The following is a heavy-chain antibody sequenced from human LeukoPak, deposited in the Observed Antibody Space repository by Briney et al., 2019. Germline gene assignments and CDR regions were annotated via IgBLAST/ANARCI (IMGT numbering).Heavy chain of an antibody. V-gene: IGHV1-2*02. D-gene: IGHD6-19*01. CDR2: INPNSGGT. Sequence: ASVKVSCKASGYTFTGYYMHWVRQAPGQGLERMGWINPNSGGTNYAQKFQGRVTMTRDTSISTAYMELSRLRSDDTAVYYCAREMVAGHNSFDYWGQGTLVTVSS. J-gene: IGHJ4*02. CDR1: GYTFTGYY. CDR3: AREMVAGHNSFDY.